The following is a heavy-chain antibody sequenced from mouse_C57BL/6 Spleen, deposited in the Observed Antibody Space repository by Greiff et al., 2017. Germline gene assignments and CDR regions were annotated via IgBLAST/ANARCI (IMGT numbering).Heavy chain of an antibody. D-gene: IGHD1-1*01. Sequence: EVQVVESEGGLVQPGSSMKLSCTASGFTFSDYYMAWVRQVPEKGLEWVANINYDGSSTYYLDSLKSRFIISRDNAKNILYLQMSSLKSEDTATYYCAREGYYGRGYYFDYWGQGTTLTVSS. CDR3: AREGYYGRGYYFDY. V-gene: IGHV5-16*01. CDR1: GFTFSDYY. J-gene: IGHJ2*01. CDR2: INYDGSST.